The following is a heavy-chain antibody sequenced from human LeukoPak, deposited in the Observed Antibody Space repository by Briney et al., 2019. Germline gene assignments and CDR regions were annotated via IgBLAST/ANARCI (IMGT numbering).Heavy chain of an antibody. CDR2: ISYSGST. Sequence: SETLSLTCTVSGGSIRSSSYYWGWIRQPPGKGLEWIGSISYSGSTYYNPSLKSRVTISVDTSKNQFSLKLSSVTAADTAVYYCARLSGVDTYYYYYYMDVWGKGTTVTVSS. V-gene: IGHV4-39*07. CDR1: GGSIRSSSYY. CDR3: ARLSGVDTYYYYYYMDV. D-gene: IGHD5-18*01. J-gene: IGHJ6*03.